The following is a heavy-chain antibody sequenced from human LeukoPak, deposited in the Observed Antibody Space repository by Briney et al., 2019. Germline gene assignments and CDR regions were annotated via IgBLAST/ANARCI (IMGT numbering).Heavy chain of an antibody. CDR1: GFTFSINW. Sequence: GGPLRLSCAASGFTFSINWMSWVRQAPGKVLEWVANIKQEGSEKYYVDSVKGRFSISRDNAKNSLYLQMNSLRAEDTAVYYCARGGSRYDNWGQGTLVTVSS. V-gene: IGHV3-7*01. J-gene: IGHJ4*02. CDR2: IKQEGSEK. D-gene: IGHD3-22*01. CDR3: ARGGSRYDN.